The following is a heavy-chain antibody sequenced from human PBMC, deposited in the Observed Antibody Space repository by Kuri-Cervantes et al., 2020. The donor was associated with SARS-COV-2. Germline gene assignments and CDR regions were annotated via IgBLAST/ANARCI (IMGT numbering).Heavy chain of an antibody. V-gene: IGHV3-48*01. CDR1: GFTFSSYG. CDR3: ARDRRGDY. J-gene: IGHJ4*02. D-gene: IGHD3-10*01. Sequence: GESLKISCAASGFTFSSYGMHWVRQAPGKGLEWVSYISSNSNTIYYADSVKGRFTISRDNAKNSLYLQMNSLRVEDTAAYYCARDRRGDYWGQGTLVTVSS. CDR2: ISSNSNTI.